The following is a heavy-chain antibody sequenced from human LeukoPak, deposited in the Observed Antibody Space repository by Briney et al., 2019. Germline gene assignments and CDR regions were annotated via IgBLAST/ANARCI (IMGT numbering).Heavy chain of an antibody. V-gene: IGHV4-39*01. CDR2: IYYSGST. J-gene: IGHJ5*02. D-gene: IGHD3-9*01. CDR1: GGSISSSSYY. Sequence: PSETLSLTCTVSGGSISSSSYYWGWIRQPPGKGLEWIGSIYYSGSTYYNPSLKSRVTISVDTSKNQFSLKLSSVTAADTAVYYCARHNIRYLDWSLPFDPWGQGTLVTVSS. CDR3: ARHNIRYLDWSLPFDP.